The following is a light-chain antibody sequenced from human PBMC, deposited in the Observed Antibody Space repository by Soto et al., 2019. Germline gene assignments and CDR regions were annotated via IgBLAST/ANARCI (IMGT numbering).Light chain of an antibody. Sequence: QLVLTQPPSASGTPGQRVTISCSGTTSNIGTFDVYWYQQFPGTAPKLLIYRNDQRPSGVPDRFSGSKSGTSASLAISGLRSEDEADYYCAAWGGSLSGRVFGGGTKVTVL. CDR2: RND. CDR1: TSNIGTFD. V-gene: IGLV1-47*02. J-gene: IGLJ3*02. CDR3: AAWGGSLSGRV.